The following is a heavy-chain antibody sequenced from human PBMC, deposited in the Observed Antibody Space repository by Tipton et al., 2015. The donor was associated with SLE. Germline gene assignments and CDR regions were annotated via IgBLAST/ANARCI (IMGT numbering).Heavy chain of an antibody. V-gene: IGHV3-33*06. CDR1: GLSFSNYG. CDR3: AKEQAGYCSGGTCYGSYYYGMDV. CDR2: IWYDGRNK. D-gene: IGHD2-15*01. J-gene: IGHJ6*02. Sequence: QLVQSGGGVVQPGTSLRLSCEASGLSFSNYGMHWVRQAPGKGLEWVAVIWYDGRNKYYADSVKGRFTISRDNSKNTLYLQMDSLRADDTAVYYCAKEQAGYCSGGTCYGSYYYGMDVWGQGTTVTVSS.